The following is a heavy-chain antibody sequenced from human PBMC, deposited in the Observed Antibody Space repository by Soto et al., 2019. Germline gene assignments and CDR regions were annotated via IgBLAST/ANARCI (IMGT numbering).Heavy chain of an antibody. V-gene: IGHV3-21*04. Sequence: RXGSLRLSCTGSGFNFGGYTINWVRQAPGKGLEWVSSISSSNTYIFYADIVQGRFIISRDNTKNSVYLQINRLRTEDTALYYCASAMTMGWSPQGYWGQGTPVTVSS. CDR3: ASAMTMGWSPQGY. J-gene: IGHJ4*02. D-gene: IGHD3-10*01. CDR1: GFNFGGYT. CDR2: ISSSNTYI.